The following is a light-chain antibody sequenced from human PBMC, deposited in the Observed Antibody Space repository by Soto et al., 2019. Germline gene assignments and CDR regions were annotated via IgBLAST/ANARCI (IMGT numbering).Light chain of an antibody. CDR3: GSWDSSLSAYV. J-gene: IGLJ1*01. V-gene: IGLV1-51*01. CDR2: DDD. CDR1: SSNIGGNS. Sequence: QTLLTKPPSLSAAPGQRVTISCSGSSSNIGGNSVSWYQQLPGTAPKLLIYDDDKRPSGIPDRFSGSKSGTSATLGITGFQTGDEADHYCGSWDSSLSAYVFGTGTKVTVL.